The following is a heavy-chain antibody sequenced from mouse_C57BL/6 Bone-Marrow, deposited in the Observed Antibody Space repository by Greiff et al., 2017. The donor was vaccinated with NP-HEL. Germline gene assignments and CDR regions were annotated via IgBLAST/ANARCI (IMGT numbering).Heavy chain of an antibody. CDR3: ARSITGSYWYFDV. CDR2: INPSSGYT. Sequence: QVQLKQSGAELARPGASVKMSCKASGYTFTSYTMHWVKKRPGQGLEWIGYINPSSGYTKYNQKFKDKATLTADKSSSTAYMQLSSLTSEDSAVYYCARSITGSYWYFDVWGTGTTVTVSS. CDR1: GYTFTSYT. D-gene: IGHD4-1*01. J-gene: IGHJ1*03. V-gene: IGHV1-4*01.